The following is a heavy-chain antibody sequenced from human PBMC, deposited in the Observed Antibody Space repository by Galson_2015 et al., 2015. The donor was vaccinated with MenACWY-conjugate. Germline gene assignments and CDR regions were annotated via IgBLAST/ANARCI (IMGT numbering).Heavy chain of an antibody. CDR1: GFSFSTTW. D-gene: IGHD2-8*02. Sequence: SLRLSCAASGFSFSTTWMSWVRQAPGKGPEWVARIKSKTDGERTDYAAPVIGRFSISRDDLRNTLYLQMNGLKSDDSAVYYCTTDPISGEGRPYWDIWGQGTLVTVSS. CDR2: IKSKTDGERT. J-gene: IGHJ1*01. CDR3: TTDPISGEGRPYWDI. V-gene: IGHV3-15*01.